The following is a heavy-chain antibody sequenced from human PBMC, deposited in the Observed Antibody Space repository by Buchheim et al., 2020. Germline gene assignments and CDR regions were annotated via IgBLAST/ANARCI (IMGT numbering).Heavy chain of an antibody. CDR1: GGSISSGGYY. Sequence: QVQLQESGPGLVKPSQTLSLTCTVSGGSISSGGYYWSWIRQHPGKGLEWIGYIYYSGSTYYNPSLKSRVTISVDTPKNQFSLKLSSVTAADTAVYYCARGLYYYDSSGPRTYYYYYYGMDVWGQGTT. V-gene: IGHV4-31*03. J-gene: IGHJ6*02. CDR2: IYYSGST. CDR3: ARGLYYYDSSGPRTYYYYYYGMDV. D-gene: IGHD3-22*01.